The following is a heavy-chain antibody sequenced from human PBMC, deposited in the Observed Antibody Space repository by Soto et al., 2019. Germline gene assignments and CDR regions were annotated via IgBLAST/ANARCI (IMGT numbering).Heavy chain of an antibody. Sequence: QVQLQESGPGLVKPSETLSLTCTVSGGSISSYYWSWIRQPPGKGLEWIGYIYYSGSTNYNPSLKSRVTISVDTSKNQFSLKLSAVTAADTAVYYCAGESGGSPATRAYNWFDPWGQGTLVTVSS. CDR1: GGSISSYY. CDR2: IYYSGST. D-gene: IGHD2-15*01. V-gene: IGHV4-59*01. CDR3: AGESGGSPATRAYNWFDP. J-gene: IGHJ5*02.